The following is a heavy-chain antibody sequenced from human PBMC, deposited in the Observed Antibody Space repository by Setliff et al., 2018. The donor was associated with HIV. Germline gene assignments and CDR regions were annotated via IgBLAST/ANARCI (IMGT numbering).Heavy chain of an antibody. D-gene: IGHD6-13*01. J-gene: IGHJ4*02. CDR1: GFTFSTYA. V-gene: IGHV3-23*01. CDR3: AKVRPRQLVSAKPPYFFDY. CDR2: ISGSGDTT. Sequence: PGGSLRLSCAASGFTFSTYAMTWVRQAPGRGLEWVSVISGSGDTTYYSDSVKGRFTISRDNSKNTVYLQMSSLRADDTAVYYCAKVRPRQLVSAKPPYFFDYWGQGTLVTVSS.